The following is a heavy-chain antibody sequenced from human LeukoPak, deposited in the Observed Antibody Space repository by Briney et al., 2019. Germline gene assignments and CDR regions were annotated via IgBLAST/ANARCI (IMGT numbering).Heavy chain of an antibody. CDR1: GYTFTGYY. V-gene: IGHV1-2*06. D-gene: IGHD6-6*01. CDR2: INPNSGGA. CDR3: ATSSSSDYFDY. Sequence: ASVKVSCKXSGYTFTGYYMHWVRQAPGQGLEWMGRINPNSGGANYAQKFQGRVTMTRDTSISTAYMELSRLRSDDTAVYYCATSSSSDYFDYWGQGTLVTVSS. J-gene: IGHJ4*02.